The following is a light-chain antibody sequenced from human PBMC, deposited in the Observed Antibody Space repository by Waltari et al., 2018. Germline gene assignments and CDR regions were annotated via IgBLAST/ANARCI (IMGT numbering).Light chain of an antibody. Sequence: QLVLTQSPSASASLGASVKLTSTLSSGHSSNVIAWLQQHPEKGPRYLMKVNSDGSHSKGDEIPDRFSGSSSGAERYLTISNLQSEDEADYYCQTGGHGTWVFGGGTKLTVL. J-gene: IGLJ3*02. CDR1: SGHSSNV. CDR3: QTGGHGTWV. CDR2: VNSDGSH. V-gene: IGLV4-69*01.